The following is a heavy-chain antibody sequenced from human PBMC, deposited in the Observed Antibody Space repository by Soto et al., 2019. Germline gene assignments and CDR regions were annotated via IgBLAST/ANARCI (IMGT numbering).Heavy chain of an antibody. CDR3: AADYMPARHYDSSGYLSDAFDI. D-gene: IGHD3-22*01. CDR2: IVVGSGNT. CDR1: GFTFTSSA. V-gene: IGHV1-58*01. Sequence: SVKVSCKASGFTFTSSAVQWVRQARGQRLEWIGWIVVGSGNTNYAQKFRERVTITRDMSTSTAYMELSSLRSEDTAVYYCAADYMPARHYDSSGYLSDAFDIWGQGTMVTVSS. J-gene: IGHJ3*02.